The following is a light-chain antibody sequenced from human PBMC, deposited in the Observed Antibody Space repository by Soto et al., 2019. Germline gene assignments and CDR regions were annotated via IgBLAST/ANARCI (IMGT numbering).Light chain of an antibody. CDR3: GSWDSSLSAYV. CDR1: SSNIGGNS. V-gene: IGLV1-51*01. Sequence: QSVPTPPPPVSPAPGHKVTLSCPGSSSNIGGNSVSWYQRLPGTAPKLLIYDDNKRPAGIPDRFSGSKSGTSATLGITGFQTGDEADYYCGSWDSSLSAYVFGTGTKVTVL. CDR2: DDN. J-gene: IGLJ1*01.